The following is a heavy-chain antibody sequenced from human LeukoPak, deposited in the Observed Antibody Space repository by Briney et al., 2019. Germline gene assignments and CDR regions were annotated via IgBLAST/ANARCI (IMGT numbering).Heavy chain of an antibody. J-gene: IGHJ4*02. Sequence: PGRSLRLSCAASVLTFSSYSMNWVRQAPGKGLEWVSSIRSSSYIYYAASVKGRFTISRDNAKKSLYLQMNSLRAEDTAVYYCARHLSGITGYTYGRGIDYWGQGTLLTVSS. CDR1: VLTFSSYS. CDR2: IRSSSYI. CDR3: ARHLSGITGYTYGRGIDY. V-gene: IGHV3-21*01. D-gene: IGHD5-18*01.